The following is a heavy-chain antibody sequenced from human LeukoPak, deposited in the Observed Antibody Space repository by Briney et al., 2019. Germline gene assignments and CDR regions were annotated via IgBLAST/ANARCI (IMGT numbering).Heavy chain of an antibody. CDR2: ISSSSSTI. Sequence: GGSLRLSCAASGFTFSSYSMNWVRQAPGKGLEWVSYISSSSSTIYYADSVKGRFTISRDNAKNSLYLQMNSLRAEDTAVYYCARENLWLFKVFDYWGQGTLVTVSS. D-gene: IGHD3-9*01. CDR1: GFTFSSYS. CDR3: ARENLWLFKVFDY. V-gene: IGHV3-48*01. J-gene: IGHJ4*02.